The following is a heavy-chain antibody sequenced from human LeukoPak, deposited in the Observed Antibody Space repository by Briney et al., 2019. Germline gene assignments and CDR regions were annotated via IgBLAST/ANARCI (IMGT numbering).Heavy chain of an antibody. J-gene: IGHJ4*02. V-gene: IGHV3-15*01. CDR2: IKSKTDGAAT. Sequence: PGGSLRLSCAASGFTFSSYGMHWVRQAPGRGLEWVGRIKSKTDGAATDYAAPMKGRFTISRDDSKNTLFLQMNSLRTEDTAVYYCTTATMIRGVSDYWGQGTLVTVSS. D-gene: IGHD3-10*01. CDR3: TTATMIRGVSDY. CDR1: GFTFSSYG.